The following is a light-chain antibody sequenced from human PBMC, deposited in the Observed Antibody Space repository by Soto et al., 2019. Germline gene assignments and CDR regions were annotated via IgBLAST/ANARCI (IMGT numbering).Light chain of an antibody. V-gene: IGKV3-15*01. CDR1: QSLNSN. Sequence: EIVLTQSPATLSMSPGERATLSCRASQSLNSNLAWYHQKPGQAPRLLIYGASSRATGITVRFSGSASGTEFTLTISSLQSEDFAVYYCQQYHNLPLTFGGGTKVEVK. CDR3: QQYHNLPLT. J-gene: IGKJ4*01. CDR2: GAS.